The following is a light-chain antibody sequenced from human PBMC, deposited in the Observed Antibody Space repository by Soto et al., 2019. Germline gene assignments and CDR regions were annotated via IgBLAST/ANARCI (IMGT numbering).Light chain of an antibody. J-gene: IGLJ2*01. V-gene: IGLV2-8*01. Sequence: QSVLTQPPSASGSPGQSVTISCTGTSSDVGGYNYVSWYQQHPGKAPKVMIYEVSKRPSGVPDRFSGSKSGNTASLTVSGLQAEDEADYYCSSYAASNNVLFGGGTKVTVL. CDR1: SSDVGGYNY. CDR3: SSYAASNNVL. CDR2: EVS.